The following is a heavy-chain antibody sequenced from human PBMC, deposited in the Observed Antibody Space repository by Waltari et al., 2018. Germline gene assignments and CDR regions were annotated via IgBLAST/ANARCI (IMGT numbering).Heavy chain of an antibody. CDR2: ISWDVGST. D-gene: IGHD6-19*01. CDR1: GFTFDDYT. CDR3: AKGGIAVAGHLHYFDY. Sequence: EVQLVESGGVVVQPGGSLRLSCAASGFTFDDYTMHWVRQAPGKGLEWVSLISWDVGSTYYADSVKGRFTISRDNSKNSLYLQMNSLRTEDTALYYCAKGGIAVAGHLHYFDYWGQGTLVTVSS. V-gene: IGHV3-43*01. J-gene: IGHJ4*02.